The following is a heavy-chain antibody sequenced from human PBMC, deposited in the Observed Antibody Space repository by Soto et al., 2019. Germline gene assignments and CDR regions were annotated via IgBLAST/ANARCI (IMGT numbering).Heavy chain of an antibody. D-gene: IGHD4-17*01. CDR2: INHSGST. CDR1: GGSFSGYY. J-gene: IGHJ4*02. CDR3: ARDRTVRRYYFDY. Sequence: QVQLQQWGAGLLKPSETLSLTCAVYGGSFSGYYWSWIRQPPGKGLAWIGEINHSGSTNYNPSLKHRVXTSXDXYKNQFSLKLSSVTAADTAVYYCARDRTVRRYYFDYWGQGTLVTVSS. V-gene: IGHV4-34*01.